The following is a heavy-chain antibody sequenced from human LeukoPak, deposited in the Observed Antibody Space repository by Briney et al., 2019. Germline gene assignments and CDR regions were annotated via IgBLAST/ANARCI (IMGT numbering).Heavy chain of an antibody. V-gene: IGHV1-69*05. J-gene: IGHJ3*02. CDR3: ARVRLSGGFAFGI. Sequence: ASVKVSCKTSGATFSSYAISWVRQAPGQGLEWMGGIIPIFGTANYAQMFQGRVTMTTDTSTSTAYMELRSLRSDDTAVYYCARVRLSGGFAFGIRGQGTMVTVSS. CDR2: IIPIFGTA. CDR1: GATFSSYA. D-gene: IGHD2-15*01.